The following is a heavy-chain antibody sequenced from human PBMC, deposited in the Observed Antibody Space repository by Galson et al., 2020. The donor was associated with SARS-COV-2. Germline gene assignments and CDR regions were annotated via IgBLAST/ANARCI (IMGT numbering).Heavy chain of an antibody. CDR1: GFTFSSYA. J-gene: IGHJ5*02. CDR3: ARPGGGSYLAWLEP. CDR2: ISYDGSNK. V-gene: IGHV3-30*04. D-gene: IGHD1-26*01. Sequence: GGSLRLSCAASGFTFSSYAMHWVRQAPGKGLEWVAVISYDGSNKYYADSVKGRFTISRDNSKNTLYLQMNSLRAEDTAVYYCARPGGGSYLAWLEPWGQGTLVPVSS.